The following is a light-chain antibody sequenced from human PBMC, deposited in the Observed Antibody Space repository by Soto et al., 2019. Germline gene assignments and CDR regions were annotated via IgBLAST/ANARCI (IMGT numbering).Light chain of an antibody. Sequence: QSVLTQPPPASATPGQRVTISCSGSSSNIGSNTVNWYQQLPGMAPKLLIYGTNQRPSGVPDRFSGSKSGTSASLAISGLQSAEEADYYCAAWYDSLNGPVFGGGTKLTVL. CDR1: SSNIGSNT. CDR3: AAWYDSLNGPV. V-gene: IGLV1-44*01. CDR2: GTN. J-gene: IGLJ3*02.